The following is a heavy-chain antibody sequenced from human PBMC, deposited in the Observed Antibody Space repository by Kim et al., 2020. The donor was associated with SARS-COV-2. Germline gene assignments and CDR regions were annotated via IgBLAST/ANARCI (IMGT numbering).Heavy chain of an antibody. CDR1: GGSISSSSYY. D-gene: IGHD5-12*01. Sequence: SETLSLTCTVSGGSISSSSYYWGWIRQPPGKGLEWIGSIYYSGSTYYNPSLKSRVTISVDTSKNQFSLKLSSVTAADTAVYYCATPAGYGMNQETHDDAFDIWGQGTMVTVSS. V-gene: IGHV4-39*01. J-gene: IGHJ3*02. CDR2: IYYSGST. CDR3: ATPAGYGMNQETHDDAFDI.